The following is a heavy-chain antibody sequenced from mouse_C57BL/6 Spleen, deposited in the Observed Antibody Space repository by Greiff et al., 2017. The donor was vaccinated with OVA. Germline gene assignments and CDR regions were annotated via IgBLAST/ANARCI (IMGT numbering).Heavy chain of an antibody. D-gene: IGHD4-1*01. J-gene: IGHJ2*01. CDR3: ARDTGYFDY. CDR2: ISDGGSYT. Sequence: EVQLVESGGGLVKPGGSLTLSCAASGFTFSSYALSWVRQTPDKRLEWVATISDGGSYTYYPDNVKGRFTISRDNAKNNLYLQMSHLKSEDTAMYYCARDTGYFDYWGQGTTLTVSS. V-gene: IGHV5-4*01. CDR1: GFTFSSYA.